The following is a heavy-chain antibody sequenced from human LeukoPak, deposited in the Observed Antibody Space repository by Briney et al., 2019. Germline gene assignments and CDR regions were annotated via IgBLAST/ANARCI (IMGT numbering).Heavy chain of an antibody. Sequence: ASVKVSCKASGYTFTSYYMHWVRQAPGQGLEWMGIINPSGGSTSYAQKFQGRVTMTTDTSTSTAYMELRSLRSDDTAVYYCARPALLTPVKDAFDIWGQGTMVTVSS. CDR3: ARPALLTPVKDAFDI. CDR2: INPSGGST. D-gene: IGHD4-17*01. CDR1: GYTFTSYY. V-gene: IGHV1-46*01. J-gene: IGHJ3*02.